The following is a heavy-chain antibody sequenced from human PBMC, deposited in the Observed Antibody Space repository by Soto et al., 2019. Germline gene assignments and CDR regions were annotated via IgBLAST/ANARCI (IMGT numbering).Heavy chain of an antibody. CDR2: IDSSGRNV. J-gene: IGHJ4*01. CDR1: GVGFSTYG. Sequence: EVQLMGSGGGLVKPGGSLRLSCAASGVGFSTYGMNWLRQTPGKGPEWVSSIDSSGRNVYYADSVEGRFTTSRDNAKNSLYLQMNSLRVEDTALYFCARDESAGSSTSNWGQEPWSPSPQ. D-gene: IGHD2-2*01. V-gene: IGHV3-21*01. CDR3: ARDESAGSSTSN.